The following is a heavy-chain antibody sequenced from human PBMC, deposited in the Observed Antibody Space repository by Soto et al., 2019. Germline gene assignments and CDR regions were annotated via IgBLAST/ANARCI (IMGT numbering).Heavy chain of an antibody. CDR3: ARDLLRHNPILRGYIYVGQGWFDP. J-gene: IGHJ5*02. Sequence: SENLCLTCTVSGGSVSSGNYYWSWIRQPPGKGLEWIGGSYYSGSTNDNPSLKSGVTISVDKYKNQCSLKLSSLTAAATAVYYCARDLLRHNPILRGYIYVGQGWFDPWGQATLVPVSS. CDR1: GGSVSSGNYY. CDR2: SYYSGST. V-gene: IGHV4-61*01. D-gene: IGHD5-18*01.